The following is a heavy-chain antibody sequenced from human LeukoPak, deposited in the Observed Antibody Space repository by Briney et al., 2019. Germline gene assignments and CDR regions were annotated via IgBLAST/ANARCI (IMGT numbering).Heavy chain of an antibody. CDR3: VGRGLYGGTWLFEY. J-gene: IGHJ4*02. D-gene: IGHD2-8*01. V-gene: IGHV4-4*02. CDR1: GDSITAPKW. Sequence: SETLSVTCTVSGDSITAPKWWSWVRQAPGEGLEWIGEIYHDRTTSFNPSLKSRLTISVDKSANQFFLNLNSVSATDTAVYYCVGRGLYGGTWLFEYWGQGALVTVSS. CDR2: IYHDRTT.